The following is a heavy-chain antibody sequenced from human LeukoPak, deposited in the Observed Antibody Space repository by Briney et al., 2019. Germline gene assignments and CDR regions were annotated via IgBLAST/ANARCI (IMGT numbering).Heavy chain of an antibody. J-gene: IGHJ3*02. D-gene: IGHD3-10*01. V-gene: IGHV3-21*04. Sequence: PGGSLRLSCAASGFTFSGFAVTWVRQAPGKGLEWVPAVSSSSSYIHYADSVKGRFTISRDNAKSSLYLQMNSLRAEDTALYHCARMGITMVRGPPHDAFDIWGQGTMVTVSS. CDR3: ARMGITMVRGPPHDAFDI. CDR1: GFTFSGFA. CDR2: VSSSSSYI.